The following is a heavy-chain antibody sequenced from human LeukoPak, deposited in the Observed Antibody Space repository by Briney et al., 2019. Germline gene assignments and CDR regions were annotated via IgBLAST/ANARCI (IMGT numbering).Heavy chain of an antibody. J-gene: IGHJ5*02. Sequence: ASVKVSCKASGYTFTGYYMHWVRQAPGQGLEWMGWINPNSGGTNYAQKFQGRVTMTRDTSISTAYMELSRLRSDDTAVYYCARGSGTYYYDSSGYYNGGNWIDPWGQGTLVTVSS. CDR3: ARGSGTYYYDSSGYYNGGNWIDP. CDR2: INPNSGGT. CDR1: GYTFTGYY. D-gene: IGHD3-22*01. V-gene: IGHV1-2*02.